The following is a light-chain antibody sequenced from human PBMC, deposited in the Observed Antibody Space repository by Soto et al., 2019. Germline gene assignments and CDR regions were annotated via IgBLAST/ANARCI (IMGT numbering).Light chain of an antibody. V-gene: IGLV2-11*01. J-gene: IGLJ1*01. CDR1: SSDVGGYNY. CDR3: CSYAGRYSYV. Sequence: QSALTQPRSVSGSPGQSVTISCTGASSDVGGYNYVSWYQQHPGKAPKLMIYDVSKRPSGVPDRLSGAKSGNTASLTNSGLQTEDEADYYCCSYAGRYSYVFGTGTKVTVL. CDR2: DVS.